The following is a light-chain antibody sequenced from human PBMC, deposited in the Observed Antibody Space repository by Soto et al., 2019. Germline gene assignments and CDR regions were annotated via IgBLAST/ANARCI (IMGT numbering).Light chain of an antibody. CDR1: QSISSW. J-gene: IGKJ4*01. CDR3: QQCYSYWLT. CDR2: KAS. Sequence: DIQMTQSPSTLSASVGDRVTITCRASQSISSWLAWYQQKPGKAPKLLIYKASSLESGVPSRFSGSGSGTEFTLTISSLQPDDFATYYCQQCYSYWLTFGGGTKVEIK. V-gene: IGKV1-5*03.